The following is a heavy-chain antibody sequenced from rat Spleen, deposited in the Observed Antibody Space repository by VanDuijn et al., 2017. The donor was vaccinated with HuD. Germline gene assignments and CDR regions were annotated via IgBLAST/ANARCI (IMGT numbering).Heavy chain of an antibody. CDR1: GYSITSSYR. Sequence: EVQLQESGPGLVKPSQSLSLTCSVTGYSITSSYRWNWIRKFPGNKLEWMGYINSAGSTNYNPSLKSRISITRDTSKNQFFLQVNSVTTEDTATYYCARSRLGAGGYYFDYWGQGVMVTVSS. CDR2: INSAGST. D-gene: IGHD5-1*01. CDR3: ARSRLGAGGYYFDY. V-gene: IGHV3-3*01. J-gene: IGHJ2*01.